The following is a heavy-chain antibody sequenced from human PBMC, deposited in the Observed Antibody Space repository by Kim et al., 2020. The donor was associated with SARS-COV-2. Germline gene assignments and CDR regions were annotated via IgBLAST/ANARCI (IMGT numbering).Heavy chain of an antibody. CDR3: ARRETGGNYFDY. D-gene: IGHD2-15*01. V-gene: IGHV4-4*06. J-gene: IGHJ4*02. Sequence: NQTPSHQSRVTISVDTAKNQSPLKLTSIIAADTAVYYCARRETGGNYFDYWGQGTLVTVSS.